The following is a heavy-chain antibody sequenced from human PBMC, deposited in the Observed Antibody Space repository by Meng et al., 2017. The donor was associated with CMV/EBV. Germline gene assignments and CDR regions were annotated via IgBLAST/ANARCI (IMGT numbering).Heavy chain of an antibody. D-gene: IGHD2-15*01. CDR3: ARDLRGRLTYYYGMDV. Sequence: SVKVSCKASEGTFSSYAISWVRQAPGQGLEWMGGIIPILGIANYAQKFQGRVTITADKSTSTAYMELSSLRSEDTAVYYCARDLRGRLTYYYGMDVWGQGATVTVSS. CDR2: IIPILGIA. CDR1: EGTFSSYA. V-gene: IGHV1-69*10. J-gene: IGHJ6*02.